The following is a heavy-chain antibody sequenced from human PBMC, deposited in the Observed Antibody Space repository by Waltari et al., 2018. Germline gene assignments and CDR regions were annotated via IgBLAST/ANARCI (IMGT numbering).Heavy chain of an antibody. CDR2: INSKNDGGTT. CDR3: TTDGNTIFGVVIHYYMDV. CDR1: GFTFSNAW. D-gene: IGHD3-3*01. J-gene: IGHJ6*03. V-gene: IGHV3-15*01. Sequence: EVQLVESGGGLVKPGGSLRLSCAASGFTFSNAWMSWVRQAPGKGLEWVGRINSKNDGGTTDYAAPVKGRFTISRYDSKNTLYLQMNSLKTEDTAVYYCTTDGNTIFGVVIHYYMDVWGKGTTVTVSS.